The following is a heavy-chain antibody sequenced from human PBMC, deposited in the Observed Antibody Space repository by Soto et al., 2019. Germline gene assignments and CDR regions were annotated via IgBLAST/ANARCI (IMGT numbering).Heavy chain of an antibody. CDR3: AHIVVAGLGYYFDY. V-gene: IGHV2-5*02. Sequence: QITLKESGPTLVKPTQTLTLTCTFSGFSLSSTRMAVGWIRQPPGKALEWLALIYWDDYKRYSPFLKSRLTITKDTSKNQLVLTMSNMDPVDTARYYCAHIVVAGLGYYFDYWGQGTLVTVSS. CDR2: IYWDDYK. D-gene: IGHD6-19*01. CDR1: GFSLSSTRMA. J-gene: IGHJ4*02.